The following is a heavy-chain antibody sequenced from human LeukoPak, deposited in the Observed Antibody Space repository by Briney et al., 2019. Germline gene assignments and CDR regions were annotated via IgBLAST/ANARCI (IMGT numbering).Heavy chain of an antibody. CDR1: HGSMSPNY. Sequence: PSETLSLTCSVSHGSMSPNYWTWIRQPPGKGLEWIGSISYSGTINSNPSLKSRVTISVDTSKNQFSLKLSSVTAADTAVYYCARVRRSGSYYDYWGQGTLVTVSS. J-gene: IGHJ4*02. V-gene: IGHV4-59*01. CDR2: ISYSGTI. CDR3: ARVRRSGSYYDY. D-gene: IGHD6-25*01.